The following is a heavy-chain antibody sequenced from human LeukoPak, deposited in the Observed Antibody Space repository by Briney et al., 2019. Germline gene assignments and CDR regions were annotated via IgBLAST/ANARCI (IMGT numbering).Heavy chain of an antibody. D-gene: IGHD2-15*01. CDR2: IRSDGSNE. Sequence: GGSLRLSCVASEFTFSNYGMHWVRQAPGKGLEWVALIRSDGSNEYYEDSVKGRFTISRDNSKNILYLQMNSLRAEDTAVYYCARARGTYSNAIDSWGQGSLVTVSS. J-gene: IGHJ5*01. CDR3: ARARGTYSNAIDS. V-gene: IGHV3-30*02. CDR1: EFTFSNYG.